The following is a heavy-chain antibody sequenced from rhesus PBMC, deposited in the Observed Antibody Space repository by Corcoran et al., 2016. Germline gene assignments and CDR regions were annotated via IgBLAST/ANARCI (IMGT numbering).Heavy chain of an antibody. CDR3: ARGLYGSSYGLDS. CDR1: VGSISGYY. Sequence: QVQLEESGPGLVQPSETLSLTCAVSVGSISGYYWNWIRQPPGKGRARIGYIGGSWSTDDNPSIKSRVTMSTDTSKNEVSLRLSSVTTADTAVYYCARGLYGSSYGLDSWGQGVVVTVSS. J-gene: IGHJ6*01. D-gene: IGHD3-9*01. V-gene: IGHV4S5*01. CDR2: IGGSWST.